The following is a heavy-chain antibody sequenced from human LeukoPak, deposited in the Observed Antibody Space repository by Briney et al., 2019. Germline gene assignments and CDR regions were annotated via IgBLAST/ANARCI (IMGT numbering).Heavy chain of an antibody. CDR1: GFTFSSYE. V-gene: IGHV3-74*01. CDR3: ARDKEIMSEYFQH. J-gene: IGHJ1*01. Sequence: GGSLRLSCAASGFTFSSYEMNWVRQAPGKGLVWVSRINSDGSSTSYADSVKGRFTISRDNAKNTLYLQMNSLRAEDTAVYYCARDKEIMSEYFQHWGQGTLVTVSS. D-gene: IGHD3-16*01. CDR2: INSDGSST.